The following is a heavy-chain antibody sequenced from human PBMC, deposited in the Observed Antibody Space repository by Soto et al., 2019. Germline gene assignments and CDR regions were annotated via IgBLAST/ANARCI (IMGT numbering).Heavy chain of an antibody. D-gene: IGHD1-7*01. J-gene: IGHJ5*02. Sequence: GASVKVSCKASGYTFTSYDINWVRQATGQGLEWMGWMNPNSGNTGYAQKFQGRVTMTRNTSISTAYMELSSLRSDDTAVYYCARELDYNLFDPWGQGTLVTVSS. CDR3: ARELDYNLFDP. CDR2: MNPNSGNT. CDR1: GYTFTSYD. V-gene: IGHV1-8*01.